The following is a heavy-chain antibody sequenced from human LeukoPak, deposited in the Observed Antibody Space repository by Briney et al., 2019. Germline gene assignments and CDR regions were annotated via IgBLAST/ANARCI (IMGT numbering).Heavy chain of an antibody. V-gene: IGHV3-73*01. CDR3: RAAADLNDY. Sequence: GGSLRLSCAASGFTFSGSAMHWVRQASGKGVEWLGRIRSKADSYTTAYAASVKGKFIVSRDDSKNTAYLQMNSLKTEDTAVYYCRAAADLNDYWGQGTLVTVSS. D-gene: IGHD6-13*01. CDR2: IRSKADSYTT. J-gene: IGHJ4*02. CDR1: GFTFSGSA.